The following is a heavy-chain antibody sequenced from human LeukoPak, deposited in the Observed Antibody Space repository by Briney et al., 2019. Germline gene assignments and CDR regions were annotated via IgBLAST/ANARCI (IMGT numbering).Heavy chain of an antibody. CDR3: ARDMSGGDAFDI. CDR1: GFTFSSFG. J-gene: IGHJ3*02. Sequence: PGRSLRLSCAASGFTFSSFGMHWVRQAPGKGLEWVALIWYDGSNKYYADSVKGRFTISRDNSKNTLYLQMNSLRAEDTAVYYCARDMSGGDAFDIWGQGTMVTVSS. V-gene: IGHV3-33*01. D-gene: IGHD3-10*02. CDR2: IWYDGSNK.